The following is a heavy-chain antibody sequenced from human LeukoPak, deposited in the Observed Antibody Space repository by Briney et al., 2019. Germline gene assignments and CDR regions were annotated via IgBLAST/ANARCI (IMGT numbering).Heavy chain of an antibody. CDR2: VSSSGGTI. D-gene: IGHD5-24*01. J-gene: IGHJ6*02. CDR1: GFTFSDYE. V-gene: IGHV3-48*03. CDR3: ARTEMSPYYYYGLDV. Sequence: TGGSLRLSCEASGFTFSDYEMNWVRQAPGMGLEWIAFVSSSGGTIYYADSVRGRFTLSRDSAEISLYLQMNSLRAEDSGVCYCARTEMSPYYYYGLDVWGQGTTVTVSS.